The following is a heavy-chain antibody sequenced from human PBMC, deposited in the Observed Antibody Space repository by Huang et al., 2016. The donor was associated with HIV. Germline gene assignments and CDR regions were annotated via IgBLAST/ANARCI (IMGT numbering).Heavy chain of an antibody. CDR3: ARDPKYHRIGYYRQRRGIDI. CDR1: GYTFTSYG. Sequence: QIQLMQSGPELKQPGASVKVSCKASGYTFTSYGITWVRQAPGHGTEWMGWIRASSGDTEYAQKFQGRVTWTTDTSTNIAYMELRSLRSDDTAKYYCARDPKYHRIGYYRQRRGIDIWGQGTMVIVSS. V-gene: IGHV1-18*01. J-gene: IGHJ3*02. CDR2: IRASSGDT. D-gene: IGHD3-22*01.